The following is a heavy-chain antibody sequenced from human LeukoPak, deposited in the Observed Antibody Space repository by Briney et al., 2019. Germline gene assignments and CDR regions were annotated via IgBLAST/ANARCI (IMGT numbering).Heavy chain of an antibody. V-gene: IGHV1-18*01. CDR2: ISGYNGVT. CDR1: GYTFTSYG. CDR3: ARDFSNFGDF. D-gene: IGHD3-3*01. J-gene: IGHJ4*02. Sequence: ASVKVSCKTSGYTFTSYGVSWVRQAPGQGLAWMGWISGYNGVTRYPQTFQDRITMTTDTSASTVYMELRNLTSDDTAVYFCARDFSNFGDFWGQGTLITVSA.